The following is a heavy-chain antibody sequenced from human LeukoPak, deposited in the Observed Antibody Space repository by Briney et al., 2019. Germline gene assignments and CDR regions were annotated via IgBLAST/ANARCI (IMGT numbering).Heavy chain of an antibody. CDR1: GYTFTSYG. V-gene: IGHV1-18*01. J-gene: IGHJ4*02. CDR2: ISAYNGNT. Sequence: GASVKVSCKASGYTFTSYGISWVRQAPGQGLEGMGWISAYNGNTNYAQKLQGRVTMTTDTSTSTAYMELRSLRSDDTAVYYCARDLGAYGSGSYYVYWGQGTLVTVSS. D-gene: IGHD3-10*01. CDR3: ARDLGAYGSGSYYVY.